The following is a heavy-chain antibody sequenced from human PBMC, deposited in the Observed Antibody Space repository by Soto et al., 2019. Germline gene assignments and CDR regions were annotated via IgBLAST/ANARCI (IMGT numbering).Heavy chain of an antibody. CDR3: ARHKKYSSSLYYYYGMDV. D-gene: IGHD6-6*01. J-gene: IGHJ6*02. Sequence: GESLKISCKGSGYSFTSYWIGWVRQMPGKGLEWMGIIYPGDSDTRYGPSFQGQVTISADKSISTAYLQWSSLKASDTAMYYCARHKKYSSSLYYYYGMDVWGQGTTVTVSS. V-gene: IGHV5-51*01. CDR2: IYPGDSDT. CDR1: GYSFTSYW.